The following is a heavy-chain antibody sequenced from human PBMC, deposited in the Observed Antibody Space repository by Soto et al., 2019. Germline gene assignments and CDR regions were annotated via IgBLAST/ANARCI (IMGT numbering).Heavy chain of an antibody. V-gene: IGHV3-48*03. D-gene: IGHD1-26*01. Sequence: GGSLRLSCAASGFTFSSYEMNWVRQAPGKGLEWVSYISSSGTTVHYADSVKGRFTISRDNAKNSFYLQMNSLRAEDTAIYYCARDESRSYSLDYWGQGTLVTVSS. CDR3: ARDESRSYSLDY. CDR1: GFTFSSYE. CDR2: ISSSGTTV. J-gene: IGHJ4*02.